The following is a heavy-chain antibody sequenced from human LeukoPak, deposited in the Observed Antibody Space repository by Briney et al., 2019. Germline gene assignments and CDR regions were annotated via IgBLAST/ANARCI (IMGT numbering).Heavy chain of an antibody. J-gene: IGHJ5*02. CDR1: GDSVSSKSSA. D-gene: IGHD1-1*01. Sequence: SQTLSLTCAISGDSVSSKSSAWNWIGQSPPRGLEWLGRTYYMFKWYNDYALSVKSRITLNTDTSKNQFSLQLNSVTPEDTAVYYCARSHWNHENYFDPWGQGTLVTVSS. CDR3: ARSHWNHENYFDP. V-gene: IGHV6-1*01. CDR2: TYYMFKWYN.